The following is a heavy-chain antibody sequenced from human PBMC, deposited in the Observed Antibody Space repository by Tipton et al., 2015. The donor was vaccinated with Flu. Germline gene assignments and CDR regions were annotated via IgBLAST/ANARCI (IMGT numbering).Heavy chain of an antibody. D-gene: IGHD1-26*01. V-gene: IGHV3-30*04. Sequence: SLRLSCAASGFTFSSYAMHWVRQAPGKGLEWVAVISYDGSNKYYADSVKGRFTISRDNSKNTLYLQMNSLRAEDTAVYYCARDGIVGAPRYWGQGTLVTVSS. CDR3: ARDGIVGAPRY. J-gene: IGHJ4*02. CDR1: GFTFSSYA. CDR2: ISYDGSNK.